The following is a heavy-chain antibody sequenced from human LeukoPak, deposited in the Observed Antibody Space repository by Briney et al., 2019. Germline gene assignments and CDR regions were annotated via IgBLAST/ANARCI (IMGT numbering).Heavy chain of an antibody. D-gene: IGHD5-18*01. V-gene: IGHV4-39*01. CDR3: ARRQGYSYGYGVFDY. Sequence: SETLSLTCTVSGGSISSSSYYWGWIRQPPGKGLEWIGSIYYSGSTYYNPSLKSRVTISVDTSKNQFSLKLSSVTAADTAVYYCARRQGYSYGYGVFDYWGQGTLVTVSS. J-gene: IGHJ4*02. CDR2: IYYSGST. CDR1: GGSISSSSYY.